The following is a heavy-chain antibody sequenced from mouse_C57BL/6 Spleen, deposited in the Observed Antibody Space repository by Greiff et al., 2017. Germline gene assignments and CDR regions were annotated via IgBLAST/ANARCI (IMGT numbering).Heavy chain of an antibody. CDR3: ARSDYDGYFDV. D-gene: IGHD2-4*01. V-gene: IGHV1-19*01. CDR1: GYTFTDYY. Sequence: VQLQQSGPVLVKPGASVKMSCKASGYTFTDYYMNWVKQSPGKSLEWIGVINPYNGGTSYNQKFKGKATLTVDKSSSTAYMELNSLTSEDSAVYYGARSDYDGYFDVWGTGTTVTVSS. CDR2: INPYNGGT. J-gene: IGHJ1*03.